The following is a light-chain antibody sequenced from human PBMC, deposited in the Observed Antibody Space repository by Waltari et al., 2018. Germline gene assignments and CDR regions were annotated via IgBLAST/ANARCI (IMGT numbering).Light chain of an antibody. CDR2: EGS. CDR3: CSYAGSSPARV. CDR1: SSDVGSSNL. J-gene: IGLJ3*02. Sequence: QSALTQPASVSGSPGQSITIPCTGTSSDVGSSNLVSWYQQHPGKAPKLMIYEGSKRPSGVSNRFSGSKSGNTASLTISGLQAEDEADYYCCSYAGSSPARVFGGGTKLTVL. V-gene: IGLV2-23*01.